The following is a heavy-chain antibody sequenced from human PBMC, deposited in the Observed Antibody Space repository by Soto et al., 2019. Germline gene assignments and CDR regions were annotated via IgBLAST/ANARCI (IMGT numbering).Heavy chain of an antibody. J-gene: IGHJ6*02. CDR3: ARYPPNHYAMDV. CDR2: ICAGESTT. V-gene: IGHV5-51*01. CDR1: GYRFSNYG. Sequence: PGESLKISCKGSGYRFSNYGIGWLRQMPGQGLEWMGIICAGESTTRYYPSFQGQDTISADTTISTAYLQWNSLKASDTAMYYCARYPPNHYAMDVWGQGTTVTVSS.